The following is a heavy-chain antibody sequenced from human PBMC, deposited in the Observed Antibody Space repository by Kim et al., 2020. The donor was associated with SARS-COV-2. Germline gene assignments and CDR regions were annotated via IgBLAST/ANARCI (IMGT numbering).Heavy chain of an antibody. D-gene: IGHD3-16*01. J-gene: IGHJ4*02. CDR3: ARAFGPRDY. Sequence: SETLSLTCAVSGGSISSGGYSWSWIRQPPGKGLEWIGYIYHSGSTYYNPSLKSRVTISVDRSKNQFSLKLSSVTAADTAVYYSARAFGPRDYWGQGTLVTVSS. CDR2: IYHSGST. CDR1: GGSISSGGYS. V-gene: IGHV4-30-2*01.